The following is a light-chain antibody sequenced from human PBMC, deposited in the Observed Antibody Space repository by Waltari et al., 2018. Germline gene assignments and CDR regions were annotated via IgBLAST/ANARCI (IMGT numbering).Light chain of an antibody. Sequence: QSALTQPAYVSGSPGQSLTISCTGTSSDVGKYNLVSWYQQHPGKVPKVMIYEVTKRPSGGSNRFSGSKSGNTASLTISGLQAEDEADYYCCSYAGSGIVIFGGGTKLTVL. J-gene: IGLJ2*01. CDR1: SSDVGKYNL. V-gene: IGLV2-23*02. CDR2: EVT. CDR3: CSYAGSGIVI.